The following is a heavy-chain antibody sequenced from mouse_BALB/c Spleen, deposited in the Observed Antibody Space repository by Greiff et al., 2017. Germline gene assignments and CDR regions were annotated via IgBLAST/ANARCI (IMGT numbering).Heavy chain of an antibody. Sequence: VQLQQPGAELVRPGASVKLSCKASGYTLTSYWINWVKQRPGQGLEWIGNIYPSDSYTNYNQKFKDKATLTVDKSSSTAYMQLSSPTSEDSAVYYCTRTIGNYPFDYWGQGTTLTVSS. D-gene: IGHD2-1*01. V-gene: IGHV1-69*02. CDR2: IYPSDSYT. CDR3: TRTIGNYPFDY. CDR1: GYTLTSYW. J-gene: IGHJ2*01.